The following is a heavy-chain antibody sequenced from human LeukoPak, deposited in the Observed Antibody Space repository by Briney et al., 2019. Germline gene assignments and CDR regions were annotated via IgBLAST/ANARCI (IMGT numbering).Heavy chain of an antibody. J-gene: IGHJ4*02. V-gene: IGHV4-38-2*02. Sequence: PSETLSLTCTVSGYSISSGYYWGWIRQPPGKGLEWIGEIYHSGSTNYNPSLKSRVTISVDKSKNQFSLKLSSVTAADTAVYYCARKIVVDIVATVYFDYWGQGTLVTVSS. D-gene: IGHD5-12*01. CDR3: ARKIVVDIVATVYFDY. CDR2: IYHSGST. CDR1: GYSISSGYY.